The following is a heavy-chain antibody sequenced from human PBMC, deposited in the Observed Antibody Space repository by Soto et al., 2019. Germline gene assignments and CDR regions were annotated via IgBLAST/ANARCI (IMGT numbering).Heavy chain of an antibody. D-gene: IGHD4-17*01. Sequence: SETLSLTCAVYGGSFSGYYWSWIRQPPGKGMEWIGEINHSGSTNYNPSLKSRVTISVDTSKNQFSLKLSSVTAADTAVYYCARALRRSTVPRYYYYGMDVWGQGTTVTVSS. CDR1: GGSFSGYY. CDR2: INHSGST. V-gene: IGHV4-34*01. J-gene: IGHJ6*02. CDR3: ARALRRSTVPRYYYYGMDV.